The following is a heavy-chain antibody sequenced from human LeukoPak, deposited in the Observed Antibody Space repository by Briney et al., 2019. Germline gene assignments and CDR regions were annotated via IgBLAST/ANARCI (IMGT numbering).Heavy chain of an antibody. J-gene: IGHJ4*02. D-gene: IGHD2-2*01. CDR2: ISHDGSEK. V-gene: IGHV3-7*03. CDR3: AKFGIVVVPAAIFDY. CDR1: GFSFNIYW. Sequence: PGGSLRLSCAASGFSFNIYWMSWVRQAPGKGLEWVANISHDGSEKYYVDSVKGRFTISRDNAENSLYLQMNSLRAEDTAVYYCAKFGIVVVPAAIFDYWGQGTLVTVSS.